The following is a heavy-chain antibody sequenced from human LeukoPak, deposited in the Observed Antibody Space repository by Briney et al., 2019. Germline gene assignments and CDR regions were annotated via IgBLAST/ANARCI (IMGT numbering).Heavy chain of an antibody. D-gene: IGHD1-26*01. CDR3: ARVGVGATTVDY. J-gene: IGHJ4*02. V-gene: IGHV4-59*12. CDR1: GGSISTYY. CDR2: FYYSGST. Sequence: SETLSLTCTVSGGSISTYYWSWIRQPPGKGLEWIGYFYYSGSTNYNPSLKSRVTMSVDTSKNQFSLKLSSVTAADTAVYYCARVGVGATTVDYWGQGTLVTVSS.